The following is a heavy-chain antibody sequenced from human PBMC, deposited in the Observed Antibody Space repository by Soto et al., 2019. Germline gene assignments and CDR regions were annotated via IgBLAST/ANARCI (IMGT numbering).Heavy chain of an antibody. D-gene: IGHD2-2*01. V-gene: IGHV4-34*01. CDR2: INHSGST. Sequence: SETLSHTCAVYGGSFSGYYWRWIRQPPGKGLEWIGEINHSGSTNYNPSLKSRVTISVDTSKNQFSLKLSSVTAADTAVYYCASSYCSSTSCYDYWGQGTLVTVSS. CDR1: GGSFSGYY. CDR3: ASSYCSSTSCYDY. J-gene: IGHJ4*02.